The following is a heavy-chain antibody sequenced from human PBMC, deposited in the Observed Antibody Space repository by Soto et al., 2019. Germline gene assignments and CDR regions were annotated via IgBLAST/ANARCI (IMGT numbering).Heavy chain of an antibody. J-gene: IGHJ4*02. CDR2: INPIFGTA. CDR3: AMIVATNNY. V-gene: IGHV1-69*06. CDR1: GGTFSSYA. Sequence: SVKVSCKASGGTFSSYAISWVRQAPGQGLEWMGGINPIFGTANYAQKFQDRVTITADKYTRTAYMELSSLRSEDTAVYYCAMIVATNNYWGQGTLVTVSS. D-gene: IGHD5-12*01.